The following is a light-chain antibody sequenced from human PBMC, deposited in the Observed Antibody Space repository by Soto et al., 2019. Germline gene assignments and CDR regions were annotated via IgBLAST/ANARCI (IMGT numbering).Light chain of an antibody. Sequence: EIVITQSPTTLSVCPGERATLSCRASQSVSNNLAWYQQKPGQGPRLLIYGASTRATGIPARFSGSGSGTEFTLTISSLQSGDFASYYCQQLNSYPLTFCGGTKADIK. CDR1: QSVSNN. J-gene: IGKJ4*01. CDR3: QQLNSYPLT. CDR2: GAS. V-gene: IGKV3-15*01.